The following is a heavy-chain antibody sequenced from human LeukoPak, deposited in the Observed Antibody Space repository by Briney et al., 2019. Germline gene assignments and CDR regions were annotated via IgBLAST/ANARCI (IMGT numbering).Heavy chain of an antibody. D-gene: IGHD3-10*01. CDR2: INWNGGST. CDR3: ASGQVTMVRGVPYYFDY. CDR1: GFTFDDYG. V-gene: IGHV3-20*04. Sequence: PGGSLRLSCAASGFTFDDYGMSWVRQAPGKGLEWVSGINWNGGSTGYADSVKGRFTISRDNAKNSLYLQMNSLRAEDTAVYYCASGQVTMVRGVPYYFDYWGQGTLVTVSS. J-gene: IGHJ4*02.